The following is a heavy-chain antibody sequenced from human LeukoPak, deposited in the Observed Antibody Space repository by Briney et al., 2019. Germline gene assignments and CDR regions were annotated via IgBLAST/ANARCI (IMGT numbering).Heavy chain of an antibody. CDR2: INHSGST. J-gene: IGHJ4*02. CDR3: ARWVGYCSSTSCYMDY. CDR1: GGSFSGYY. V-gene: IGHV4-34*01. D-gene: IGHD2-2*02. Sequence: PSETLSLTCAVYGGSFSGYYWSWLRQPPGKGLEWIREINHSGSTNYNPSLKSRVTISVDTSKNQFSLKLSSVTAADTAVYYCARWVGYCSSTSCYMDYWGQGTLVTVSS.